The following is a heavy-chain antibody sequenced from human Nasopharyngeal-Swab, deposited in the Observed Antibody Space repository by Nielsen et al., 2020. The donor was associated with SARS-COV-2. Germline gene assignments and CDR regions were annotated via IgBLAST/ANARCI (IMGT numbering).Heavy chain of an antibody. CDR2: IYYSGST. J-gene: IGHJ4*02. Sequence: SETLSLTCTVSGGSISSSSYYWGWIRQPPGKGLEWIGSIYYSGSTYYNPSLKSRVTISVDTSKNQFSLKLSSVTAADTAVYYCAREEGSSWHYFDYWGQGTLVTVSS. V-gene: IGHV4-39*02. CDR3: AREEGSSWHYFDY. CDR1: GGSISSSSYY. D-gene: IGHD6-13*01.